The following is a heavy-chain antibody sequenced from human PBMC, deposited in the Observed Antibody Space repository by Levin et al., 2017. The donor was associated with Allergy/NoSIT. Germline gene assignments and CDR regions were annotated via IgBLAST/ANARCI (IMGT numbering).Heavy chain of an antibody. CDR3: ARHGKTSLRFDAFDI. CDR1: GYTFTSHW. CDR2: IYPSDSDT. J-gene: IGHJ3*02. V-gene: IGHV5-51*01. Sequence: KVSCKGSGYTFTSHWIGWVRQMPGKGLEWMGIIYPSDSDTRYSPSFQGQVTISADKSISTAYLQWSSLKASDTAIYYCARHGKTSLRFDAFDIWGQGTMVTGS.